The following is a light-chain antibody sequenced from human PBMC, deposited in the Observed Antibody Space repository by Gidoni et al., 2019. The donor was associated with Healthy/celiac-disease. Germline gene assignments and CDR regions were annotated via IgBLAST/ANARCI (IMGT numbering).Light chain of an antibody. CDR2: TAS. J-gene: IGKJ1*01. Sequence: DIHLTQSPSSLSASIGDRVTITCRASDSMASYINWYQQLPGKAPSLLIYTASNLERGVPSRFSGSGSGAEFTLTITDLQAEDFATYYCQQTYSMPWTFGQGTYV. V-gene: IGKV1-39*01. CDR3: QQTYSMPWT. CDR1: DSMASY.